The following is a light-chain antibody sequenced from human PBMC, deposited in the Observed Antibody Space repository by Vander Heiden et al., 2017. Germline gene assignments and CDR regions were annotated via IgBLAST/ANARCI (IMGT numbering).Light chain of an antibody. V-gene: IGKV3-15*01. Sequence: EIVMTQSPATLSVSPGERATLSCRASQSVSSNLAWYQQKPGQAPRLLIYGGTTRATCNPARVSGSGFGKKVHSNISSLQSEDFAVYYCQQYNNWPITFGQGTRLEIK. CDR2: GGT. CDR3: QQYNNWPIT. J-gene: IGKJ5*01. CDR1: QSVSSN.